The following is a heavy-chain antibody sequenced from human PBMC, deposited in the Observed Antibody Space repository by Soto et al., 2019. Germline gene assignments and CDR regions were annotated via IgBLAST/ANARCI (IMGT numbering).Heavy chain of an antibody. CDR2: ISGSGGST. D-gene: IGHD3-22*01. J-gene: IGHJ3*02. V-gene: IGHV3-23*01. CDR1: GFTFSSYA. CDR3: AKMGNYYYDSSGPGAFDI. Sequence: GGSLRLSCAASGFTFSSYAMSWVRQAPGKGLEWVSAISGSGGSTYYADSVKGRFTISRDNSKNTLYLQMNSLRAEDTAVYYCAKMGNYYYDSSGPGAFDIWGQGTMVTVSS.